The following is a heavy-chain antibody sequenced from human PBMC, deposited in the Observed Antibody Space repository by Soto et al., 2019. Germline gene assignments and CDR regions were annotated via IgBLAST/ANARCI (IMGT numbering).Heavy chain of an antibody. CDR3: VRNWRYYGGDYYYGMDA. Sequence: ITLKESGPTLVKPTQTLTLTCTFSGFSLNTGGVGVGWVRQPRGKAMEWLALIYWDDDERYRPSLRSRLNITXEXXXNXSVLTMTNMDPEDTATYYCVRNWRYYGGDYYYGMDAWGQGTTVTVSS. D-gene: IGHD3-10*01. CDR1: GFSLNTGGVG. CDR2: IYWDDDE. V-gene: IGHV2-5*02. J-gene: IGHJ6*02.